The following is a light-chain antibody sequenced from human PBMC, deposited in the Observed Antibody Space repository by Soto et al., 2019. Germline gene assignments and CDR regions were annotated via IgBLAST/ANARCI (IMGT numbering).Light chain of an antibody. CDR1: SSNIGSNA. CDR2: TDD. CDR3: AAWDDSLNGGV. Sequence: QSVLTQPPSASGTPGQRVTISCSGSSSNIGSNAVSWYQQLPGTAPKLLICTDDQRPSGVPDRFSGSKSGTSASLAISGLQSEDEADYYCAAWDDSLNGGVFGGGTKVTVL. V-gene: IGLV1-44*01. J-gene: IGLJ3*02.